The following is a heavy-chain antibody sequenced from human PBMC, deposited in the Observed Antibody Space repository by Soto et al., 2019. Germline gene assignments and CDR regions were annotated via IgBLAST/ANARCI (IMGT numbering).Heavy chain of an antibody. J-gene: IGHJ4*02. CDR1: GVTFSSYG. CDR2: ISYDGTNK. CDR3: AKEKATHGYSFLVDY. D-gene: IGHD5-12*01. Sequence: QVQLVESGGGVVQPGRSLRLSCAASGVTFSSYGMHWVRQAPGKGLEWVAVISYDGTNKYYADSVKGRFTISRDDSKNTLYLQMNSLRPEDTAVYYCAKEKATHGYSFLVDYWGQGTLVTVSS. V-gene: IGHV3-30*18.